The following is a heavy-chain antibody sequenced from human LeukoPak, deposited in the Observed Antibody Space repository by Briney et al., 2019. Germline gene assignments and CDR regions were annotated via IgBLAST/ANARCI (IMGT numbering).Heavy chain of an antibody. CDR2: MNPNSGNT. CDR3: ARWGGVQFDS. Sequence: GASVKVSCKASGYTFTSYDINWVRQATGPGLEWMGWMNPNSGNTGYAQKFQGRVTITRNTSISTAYMELSSLRSDDTAVYYCARWGGVQFDSWGQGTLVTVSS. J-gene: IGHJ5*01. CDR1: GYTFTSYD. D-gene: IGHD2-8*01. V-gene: IGHV1-8*03.